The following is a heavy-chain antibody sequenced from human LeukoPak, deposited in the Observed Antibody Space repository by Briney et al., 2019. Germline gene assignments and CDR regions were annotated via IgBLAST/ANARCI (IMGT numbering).Heavy chain of an antibody. CDR3: AREPKWDSGRLSAFDI. CDR1: GGSISSYY. V-gene: IGHV4-59*12. Sequence: PSETLSLTCTVSGGSISSYYWSWIRQPPGKGLEWIGYIYYSGSTNYNPSLKSRVTISVDTSKNQFSLKLSSVTAADTAVHYCAREPKWDSGRLSAFDIWGQGTMVTVSS. CDR2: IYYSGST. D-gene: IGHD3-10*01. J-gene: IGHJ3*02.